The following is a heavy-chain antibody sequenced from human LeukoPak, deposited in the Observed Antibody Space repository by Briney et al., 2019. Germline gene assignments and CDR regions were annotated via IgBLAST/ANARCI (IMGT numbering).Heavy chain of an antibody. CDR2: IYSSGST. CDR3: ARDPGGSGSSNWFDP. V-gene: IGHV4-4*07. Sequence: SETLSLTCTVSGGSISSYYWSWIRQPAGKGLEWIGRIYSSGSTNYNPSLKSRVTISVDTSKNQFSLKLSSVTAADTAVYYCARDPGGSGSSNWFDPWGQGTLVTVSS. D-gene: IGHD3-10*01. CDR1: GGSISSYY. J-gene: IGHJ5*02.